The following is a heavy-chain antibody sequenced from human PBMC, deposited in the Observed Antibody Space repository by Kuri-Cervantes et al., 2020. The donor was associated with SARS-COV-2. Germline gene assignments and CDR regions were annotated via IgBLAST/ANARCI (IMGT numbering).Heavy chain of an antibody. V-gene: IGHV3-48*03. J-gene: IGHJ4*02. CDR1: GFTFRSYE. D-gene: IGHD3-16*01. Sequence: GESLKISCAASGFTFRSYEMHWVRQAPGKGLEWVSSISSSGTTINYADSVKGRFTIPRDNAKNSVDLQMNSLRADDTAIYFCARAHSMGADNWGQGTPVTVSS. CDR3: ARAHSMGADN. CDR2: ISSSGTTI.